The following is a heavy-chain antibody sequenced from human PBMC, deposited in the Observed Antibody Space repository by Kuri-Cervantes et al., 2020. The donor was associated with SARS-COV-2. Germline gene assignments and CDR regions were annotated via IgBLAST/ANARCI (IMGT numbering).Heavy chain of an antibody. CDR2: IYSGGSST. D-gene: IGHD6-19*01. J-gene: IGHJ4*02. Sequence: GEALKISCAASGFIFSSYAMSWVRQAPGKGLEWVSVIYSGGSSTYYADSVKGRFTISRDNSKNTLYLQMNSLRAEDTAVYYCAKGGLDSGWGYWGQGTLVTVSS. CDR1: GFIFSSYA. V-gene: IGHV3-23*03. CDR3: AKGGLDSGWGY.